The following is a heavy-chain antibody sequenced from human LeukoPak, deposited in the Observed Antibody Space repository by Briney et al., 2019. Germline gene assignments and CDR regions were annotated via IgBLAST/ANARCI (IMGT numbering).Heavy chain of an antibody. V-gene: IGHV1-69*01. CDR3: ARDPDNDFWSGYIVGRSYYHGMDV. D-gene: IGHD3-3*01. J-gene: IGHJ6*02. CDR1: GGTFSSYA. CDR2: IIPIFGTA. Sequence: GSSVKVSCKASGGTFSSYAISWVRQAPGQGLEWMGGIIPIFGTANYAQKFQGRVTITADESTSTAYMELSSLRSEDTAVYYCARDPDNDFWSGYIVGRSYYHGMDVWGQGTTVTVSS.